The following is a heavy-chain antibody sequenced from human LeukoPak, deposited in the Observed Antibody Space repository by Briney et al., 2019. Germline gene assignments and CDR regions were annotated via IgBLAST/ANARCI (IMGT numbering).Heavy chain of an antibody. D-gene: IGHD6-19*01. CDR3: ARDISGSNGWYSDY. V-gene: IGHV3-53*01. Sequence: PGGSLRLSCAVSGFTVSSNYMSWVRQAPGKGLEWVSVIYSGGSTYYANSVKGRFTISRDNSKNTLYLQMNSLRAEDTAVYYCARDISGSNGWYSDYWGQGTLVTVSS. J-gene: IGHJ4*02. CDR2: IYSGGST. CDR1: GFTVSSNY.